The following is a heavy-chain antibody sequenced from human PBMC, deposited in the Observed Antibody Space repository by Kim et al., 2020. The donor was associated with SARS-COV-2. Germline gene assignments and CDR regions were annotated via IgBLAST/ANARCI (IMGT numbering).Heavy chain of an antibody. CDR2: ISGSGDAT. CDR1: ELTFRNYA. J-gene: IGHJ1*01. CDR3: AIIQHASGY. V-gene: IGHV3-23*01. D-gene: IGHD3-10*01. Sequence: GGSLRLSCAASELTFRNYAMSWVRRAPGRGLEWVSSISGSGDATYYADSAKGRFTISRDNSKNTLHLQMDSLRAEDTAVYYCAIIQHASGYWGQGTLVTV.